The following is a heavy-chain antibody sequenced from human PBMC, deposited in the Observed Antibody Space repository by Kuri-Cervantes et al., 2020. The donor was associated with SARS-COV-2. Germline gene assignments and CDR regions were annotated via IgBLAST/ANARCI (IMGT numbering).Heavy chain of an antibody. CDR3: AREDYDFWSGYSDY. J-gene: IGHJ4*02. V-gene: IGHV1-18*01. CDR1: GYTFTSYG. CDR2: ISAYNGNT. Sequence: GYTFTSYGISWVRQAPGQGLEWMGWISAYNGNTNYAQKLQGRVTMTTDTSTSTAYMELRSLRSDDTAVYYCAREDYDFWSGYSDYWGQGTLVTVSS. D-gene: IGHD3-3*01.